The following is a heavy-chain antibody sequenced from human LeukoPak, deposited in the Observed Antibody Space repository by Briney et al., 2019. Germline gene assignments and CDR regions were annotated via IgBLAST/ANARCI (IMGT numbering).Heavy chain of an antibody. CDR2: IYYSGST. J-gene: IGHJ4*02. D-gene: IGHD4-17*01. Sequence: SETLSLTCTVSGGSVSSGSYYWRWIRQPPGKGLEWIGYIYYSGSTNYNPSLKSRVTISVDTSKNQFSLKLSSVTAADTAVYYCARGDPYGDYIHFDYWGQGTLGTVSS. V-gene: IGHV4-61*01. CDR1: GGSVSSGSYY. CDR3: ARGDPYGDYIHFDY.